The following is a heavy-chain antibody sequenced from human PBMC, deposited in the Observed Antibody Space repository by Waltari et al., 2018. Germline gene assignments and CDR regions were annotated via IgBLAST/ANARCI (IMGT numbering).Heavy chain of an antibody. D-gene: IGHD2-21*02. Sequence: QVQLQQWGAGLLKPSETLSLTCTVSGGSFSAHYWTWIRQSPGKGLEWIGEVTRGGSTNYNPYVKSRVTISLDTSKNQFSLKMNSLTAADTAVYYCARGGDCGGDCVLGHWGQGTRVTVSS. CDR1: GGSFSAHY. CDR2: VTRGGST. J-gene: IGHJ4*02. V-gene: IGHV4-34*01. CDR3: ARGGDCGGDCVLGH.